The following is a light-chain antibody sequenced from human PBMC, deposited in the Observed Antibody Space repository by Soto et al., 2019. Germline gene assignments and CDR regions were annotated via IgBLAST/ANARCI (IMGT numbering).Light chain of an antibody. Sequence: EIVLTQSPGTLSLSPGERATVSCRASQSVSSSYLAWYQQKGGQAPRLLIYGASRRATGIPDRFSGSGSGADFTVTISTLEAEDFAVYYCHQYGSSYTFGQGTKLEIK. CDR3: HQYGSSYT. CDR2: GAS. CDR1: QSVSSSY. V-gene: IGKV3-20*01. J-gene: IGKJ2*01.